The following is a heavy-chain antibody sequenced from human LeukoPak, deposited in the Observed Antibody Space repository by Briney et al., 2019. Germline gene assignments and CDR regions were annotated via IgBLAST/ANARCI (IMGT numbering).Heavy chain of an antibody. Sequence: GGSLRLSCAASGFTFSSYAMHWVRQAPGKGLEWASVISYGGSNKYYADSVKGRFTTSRDNSKNRLYLQMNSLRAEDTAVYYCARDGASSSWYRPLDYWGQGTLVTVSS. CDR3: ARDGASSSWYRPLDY. V-gene: IGHV3-30-3*01. D-gene: IGHD6-13*01. CDR2: ISYGGSNK. J-gene: IGHJ4*02. CDR1: GFTFSSYA.